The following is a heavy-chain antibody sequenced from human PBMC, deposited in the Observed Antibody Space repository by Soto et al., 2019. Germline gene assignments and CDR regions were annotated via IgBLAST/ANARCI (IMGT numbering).Heavy chain of an antibody. CDR1: VYSISSGYY. V-gene: IGHV4-38-2*01. J-gene: IGHJ6*02. CDR3: AGSVTSRGYYYYGMDV. CDR2: IYHSGNT. D-gene: IGHD4-17*01. Sequence: SLTCAVSVYSISSGYYWGWIRQPPGKGLEWIGSIYHSGNTYYNPSLKSRVTISVDTSKNQFSLKLSSVTAADTAVYYCAGSVTSRGYYYYGMDVWGQGTTVTVSS.